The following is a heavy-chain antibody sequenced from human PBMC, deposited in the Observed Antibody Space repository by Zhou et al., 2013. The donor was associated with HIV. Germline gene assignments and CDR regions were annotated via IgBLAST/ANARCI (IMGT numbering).Heavy chain of an antibody. CDR3: ARFHARGYYYYYYMDV. D-gene: IGHD5-12*01. J-gene: IGHJ6*03. CDR1: GYTFTSYG. CDR2: ISAYNGNT. V-gene: IGHV1-18*01. Sequence: QVQLVQSGAEVKKPGASVKVSCKASGYTFTSYGISWVRQAPGQGLEWMGWISAYNGNTNYAQKLQGRVTMTTDTSTSTAYMELRSLRSDDTAVYYCARFHARGYYYYYYMDVVGTKGPRYTVSS.